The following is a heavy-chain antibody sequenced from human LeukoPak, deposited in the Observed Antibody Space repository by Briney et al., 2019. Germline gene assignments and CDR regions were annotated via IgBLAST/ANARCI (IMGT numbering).Heavy chain of an antibody. J-gene: IGHJ4*02. CDR1: GYSIILGYY. CDR2: FYHTGRT. V-gene: IGHV4-38-2*02. CDR3: ARDMGWNGLVDS. D-gene: IGHD1-1*01. Sequence: PSESLSLTCTVSGYSIILGYYWGWIRQPPGKGLEWIGSFYHTGRTYYNPSLKSRVTVSGDTSKNQFSLKLSSVTAADTAVYYCARDMGWNGLVDSWGQGTLVTVSS.